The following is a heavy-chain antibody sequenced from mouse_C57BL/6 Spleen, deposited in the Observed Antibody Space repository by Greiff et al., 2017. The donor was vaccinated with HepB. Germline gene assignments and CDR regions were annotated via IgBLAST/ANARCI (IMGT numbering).Heavy chain of an antibody. CDR3: ARQILRGAMDY. V-gene: IGHV5-17*01. D-gene: IGHD1-1*01. Sequence: VQLKESGGGLVKPGGSLKLSCAASGFTFSDYGMHWVRQAPEKGLEWVAYISSGSSTIYYADTVKGRFTISRDNAKNTLFLQMTSLRSEDTAMYYCARQILRGAMDYWGQGTSVTVSS. CDR1: GFTFSDYG. J-gene: IGHJ4*01. CDR2: ISSGSSTI.